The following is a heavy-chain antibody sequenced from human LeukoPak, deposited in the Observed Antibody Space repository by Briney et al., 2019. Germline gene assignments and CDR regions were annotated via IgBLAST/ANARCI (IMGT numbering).Heavy chain of an antibody. V-gene: IGHV4-30-4*08. D-gene: IGHD3-3*01. CDR2: IYYSGST. Sequence: SETLSLTCAVYGTSFSGYSWSWIRQSPGKGLEWIGYIYYSGSTYYNPSLKSRVTISVDTSKNQFSLKLSSVTAADTAVYYCARVYYDLWSGYYNWFDPWGQGTLVTVSS. J-gene: IGHJ5*02. CDR1: GTSFSGYS. CDR3: ARVYYDLWSGYYNWFDP.